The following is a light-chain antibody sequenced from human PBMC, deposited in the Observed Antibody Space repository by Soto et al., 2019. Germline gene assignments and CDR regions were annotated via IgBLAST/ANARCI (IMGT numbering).Light chain of an antibody. CDR3: QQYGSSGT. Sequence: EIVLTQSPGTLSLSPGERATLSCRASQSVSNNYLAWYQQTPGQAPRLLIYGASNRATGIPDRFSGSGSGKDFTLTISRLEPEDFAVYYCQQYGSSGTFGQGTKVDIK. CDR2: GAS. V-gene: IGKV3-20*01. CDR1: QSVSNNY. J-gene: IGKJ1*01.